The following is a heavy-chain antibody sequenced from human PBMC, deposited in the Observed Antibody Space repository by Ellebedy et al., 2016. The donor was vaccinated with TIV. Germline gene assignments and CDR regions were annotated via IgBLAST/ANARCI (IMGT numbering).Heavy chain of an antibody. Sequence: GGSLRLSCAASGFSFSDYYMNWIRQAPGRGLEWVSYISSNSGFINYVDSVKGRFSISRDNAENLLYLQMSSLRAEDTAVYYCARAHLPLSGVSFNRADGMDVWGQGTTVTVSS. CDR3: ARAHLPLSGVSFNRADGMDV. V-gene: IGHV3-11*06. CDR1: GFSFSDYY. D-gene: IGHD2-8*01. CDR2: ISSNSGFI. J-gene: IGHJ6*02.